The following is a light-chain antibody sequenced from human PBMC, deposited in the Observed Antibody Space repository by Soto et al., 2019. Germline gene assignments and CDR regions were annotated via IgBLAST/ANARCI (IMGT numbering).Light chain of an antibody. CDR1: QSISSW. J-gene: IGKJ1*01. CDR3: QQDTCYPWT. CDR2: KAS. Sequence: DIQMTLYTYTLSASVGDRVTVTCRASQSISSWLAWYQQKAGKAPKLLIYKASALESGVPTRFSGSGSGTEFTLTITSLQPDDVATYCWQQDTCYPWTFGQGTKVDIK. V-gene: IGKV1-5*03.